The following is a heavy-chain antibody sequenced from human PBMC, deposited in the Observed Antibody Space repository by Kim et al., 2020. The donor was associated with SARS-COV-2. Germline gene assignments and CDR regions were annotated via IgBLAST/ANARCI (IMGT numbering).Heavy chain of an antibody. D-gene: IGHD2-2*01. CDR3: ARNPVVTLRGGFQYFDL. Sequence: GGSLRLSCAASGFIFSSYSISWVRQAPGNGLEWVSGISGRAGNTHYADSVKGRFTISRDNSKNTLYLQMNTLKAEDTAVYYCARNPVVTLRGGFQYFDLWSRGTLVTVSS. CDR2: ISGRAGNT. V-gene: IGHV3-23*01. J-gene: IGHJ2*01. CDR1: GFIFSSYS.